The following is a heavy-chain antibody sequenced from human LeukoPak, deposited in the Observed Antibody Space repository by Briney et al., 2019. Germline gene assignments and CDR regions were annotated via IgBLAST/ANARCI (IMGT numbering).Heavy chain of an antibody. D-gene: IGHD3-22*01. V-gene: IGHV3-48*04. CDR1: GFIFSSYN. J-gene: IGHJ4*02. CDR2: ISSSSSVI. Sequence: QSGGSLRLSCAASGFIFSSYNMNWVRQAPGKGLEWVSYISSSSSVIYYADSVRGRFTISRDNAKNSLYLQMNSLRAEDTAVYYCARGDYYDSSGYYYVYWGQGTLVTVSS. CDR3: ARGDYYDSSGYYYVY.